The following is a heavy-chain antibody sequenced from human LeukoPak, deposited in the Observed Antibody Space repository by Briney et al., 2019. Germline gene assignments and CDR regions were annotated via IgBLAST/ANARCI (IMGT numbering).Heavy chain of an antibody. J-gene: IGHJ3*02. D-gene: IGHD3-22*01. CDR1: GGSFSGYY. CDR3: ARVGDDSSGYYYLRAFDI. CDR2: INHSGST. Sequence: PSETLSLTCAVCGGSFSGYYWSWIRQPPGKGLEWIGEINHSGSTNYNPSLKSRVTISVDTSKNQFSLKLSSVTAADTAVYYCARVGDDSSGYYYLRAFDIWGQGTMVTVSS. V-gene: IGHV4-34*01.